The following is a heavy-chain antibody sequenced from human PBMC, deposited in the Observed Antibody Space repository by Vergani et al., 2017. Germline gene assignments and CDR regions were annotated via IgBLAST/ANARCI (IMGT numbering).Heavy chain of an antibody. D-gene: IGHD4-17*01. J-gene: IGHJ6*02. CDR2: IIPIFGTA. Sequence: QVQLVQSGAEVKKPGSSVKVSCKASGGTFSSYAISWVRQAPGQGLEWMGGIIPIFGTANYAQKFQGRVTITADESTSTAYMELSSLRSEDTAVYYCARAHPSTVTTWTTNYYYYGMDVWGQVTAVTVSS. V-gene: IGHV1-69*12. CDR3: ARAHPSTVTTWTTNYYYYGMDV. CDR1: GGTFSSYA.